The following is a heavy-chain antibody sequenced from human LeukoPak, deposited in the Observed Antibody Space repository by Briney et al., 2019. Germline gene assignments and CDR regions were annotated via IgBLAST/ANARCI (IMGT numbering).Heavy chain of an antibody. CDR3: ARRDRTGNAFDI. D-gene: IGHD1-1*01. CDR1: GGTFSSYA. V-gene: IGHV1-69*04. J-gene: IGHJ3*02. CDR2: IIPIFGIA. Sequence: ASVKVSCKASGGTFSSYAISWVRQAPGQGLEWMGRIIPIFGIANYAQKFQGRVTITADKSTSTAYTELSSLRSEDTAVYYCARRDRTGNAFDIWGQGTMVTVSS.